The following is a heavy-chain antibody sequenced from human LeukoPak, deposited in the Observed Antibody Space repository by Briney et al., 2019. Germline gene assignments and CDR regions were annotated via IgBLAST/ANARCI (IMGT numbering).Heavy chain of an antibody. CDR2: IYYSGST. V-gene: IGHV4-39*07. D-gene: IGHD6-19*01. J-gene: IGHJ4*02. CDR3: ARFGSGWWYNDY. CDR1: GDSISSSSYY. Sequence: SETLSLTCTVSGDSISSSSYYWGWIRQPLGKGLEWIGSIYYSGSTYYNPSLKSRVTISVDTSKNQFSLKLSSVTAADTAVYYCARFGSGWWYNDYWGQGTLVTVSS.